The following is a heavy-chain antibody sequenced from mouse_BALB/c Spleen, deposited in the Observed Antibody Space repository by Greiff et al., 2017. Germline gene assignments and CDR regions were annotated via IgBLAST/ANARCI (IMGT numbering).Heavy chain of an antibody. V-gene: IGHV5-12-2*01. CDR3: ARHGLGRDYYYFDY. D-gene: IGHD4-1*01. Sequence: EVQVVESGGGLVQPGGSLKLSCAASGFTFSSYTMSWVRQTPEKRLEWVAYISNGGGSTYYPDTVKGRFTISRDNAKNTLYLQMSSLKSEDTAMYYCARHGLGRDYYYFDYWGQGTTLTVSS. J-gene: IGHJ2*01. CDR2: ISNGGGST. CDR1: GFTFSSYT.